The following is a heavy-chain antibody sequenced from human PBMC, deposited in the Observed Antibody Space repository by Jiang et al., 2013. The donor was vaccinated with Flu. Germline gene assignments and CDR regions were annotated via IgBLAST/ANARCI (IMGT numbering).Heavy chain of an antibody. CDR2: IDPGDSYT. CDR1: GSTSGGYW. D-gene: IGHD4-11*01. CDR3: ARQVYSLSGGLFFDC. Sequence: GAEVKKPGESLRISCEASGSTSGGYWITWVRQMPGKGLEWMGRIDPGDSYTNYGPSFQGHVTMSADRSISTAYLQWKSLKASDSAMYYCARQVYSLSGGLFFDCWGQGALVTVSS. J-gene: IGHJ4*02. V-gene: IGHV5-10-1*01.